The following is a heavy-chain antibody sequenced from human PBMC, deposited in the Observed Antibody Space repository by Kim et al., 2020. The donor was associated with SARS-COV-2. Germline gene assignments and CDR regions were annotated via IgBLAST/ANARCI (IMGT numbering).Heavy chain of an antibody. Sequence: GESLKISCKGSGYSFTSYWISWVRQMPGKGLEWMGRIDPSDSYTNYSPSFQGHVTISADKSISTAYLQWSSLKASDTAMYYCARHSYYYDSSGYYNSNDYWGQGTLVTVSS. CDR1: GYSFTSYW. V-gene: IGHV5-10-1*01. CDR2: IDPSDSYT. CDR3: ARHSYYYDSSGYYNSNDY. J-gene: IGHJ4*02. D-gene: IGHD3-22*01.